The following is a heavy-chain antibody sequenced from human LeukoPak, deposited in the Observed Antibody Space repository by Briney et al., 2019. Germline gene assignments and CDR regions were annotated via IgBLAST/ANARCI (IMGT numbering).Heavy chain of an antibody. CDR1: GFTFSSYC. J-gene: IGHJ4*02. CDR2: ISGNGGST. Sequence: PGGSLRLSCGASGFTFSSYCMTWVRQAPGKGLEWVSGISGNGGSTFYADSVKGRFTISRDNSKNTLYLQMNSLRAEDTAVYYCAFSYGSTSYYYFDYWSQGTLVTVSS. CDR3: AFSYGSTSYYYFDY. D-gene: IGHD3-10*01. V-gene: IGHV3-23*01.